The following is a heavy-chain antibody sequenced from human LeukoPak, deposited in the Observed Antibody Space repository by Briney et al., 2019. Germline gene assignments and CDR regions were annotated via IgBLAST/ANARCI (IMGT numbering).Heavy chain of an antibody. CDR2: IYTSGST. V-gene: IGHV4-4*07. J-gene: IGHJ5*02. CDR1: GGPISSYY. CDR3: ARELMVAATFDWFDP. Sequence: KPSETLSLTCTVSGGPISSYYWSWIRQPAGKGLEWIGRIYTSGSTNYNPSLKSRVTMSVDTSKNQFSLKLSSVTAADTAVYYCARELMVAATFDWFDPWGQGTLVTVSS. D-gene: IGHD2-15*01.